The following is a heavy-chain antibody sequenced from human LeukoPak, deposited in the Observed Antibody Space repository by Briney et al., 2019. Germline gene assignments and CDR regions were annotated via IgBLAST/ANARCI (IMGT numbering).Heavy chain of an antibody. J-gene: IGHJ4*01. Sequence: SETLSLTCNVSGAFISSYYLSWIRQPPGKGLEWIGRIYTSGSTYYNPSPKSRVTMSVDTSKNQFSLQLSSVTAADTAAYYCAREQGSQQYGNSWSFDYWGHGTLVTVSS. CDR2: IYTSGST. CDR3: AREQGSQQYGNSWSFDY. V-gene: IGHV4-4*07. CDR1: GAFISSYY. D-gene: IGHD6-13*01.